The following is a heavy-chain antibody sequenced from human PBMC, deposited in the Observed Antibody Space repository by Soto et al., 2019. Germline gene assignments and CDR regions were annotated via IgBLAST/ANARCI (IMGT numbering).Heavy chain of an antibody. J-gene: IGHJ6*03. D-gene: IGHD5-12*01. V-gene: IGHV3-53*04. CDR3: ARRGGYGRDGYYYYMDV. Sequence: GESLSLSCAASGFTVSSNYMSWVRQAPGKGLEWVSVIYSGGSTYYADSVKGRFTISRHNSKNTLYLQMNSLRAEDTAGYYCARRGGYGRDGYYYYMDVWGKGTTVTVSS. CDR2: IYSGGST. CDR1: GFTVSSNY.